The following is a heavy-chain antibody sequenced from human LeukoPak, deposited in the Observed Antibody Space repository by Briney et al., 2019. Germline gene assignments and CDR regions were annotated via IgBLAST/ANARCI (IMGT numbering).Heavy chain of an antibody. CDR2: VSAGDGNT. Sequence: GASVKVSCKASGYPFTSYAIHWVRQAPGQGLEWMGCVSAGDGNTKSSQNFQGRVTITRDTSANTAYMELSSLRSEDTAVYYCARDGRYCSSTSCYNWFDPWGQGTLVTVSS. V-gene: IGHV1-3*01. J-gene: IGHJ5*02. CDR1: GYPFTSYA. D-gene: IGHD2-2*01. CDR3: ARDGRYCSSTSCYNWFDP.